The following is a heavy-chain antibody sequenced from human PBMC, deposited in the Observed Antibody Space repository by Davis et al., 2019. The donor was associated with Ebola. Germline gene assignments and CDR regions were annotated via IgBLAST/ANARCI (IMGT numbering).Heavy chain of an antibody. D-gene: IGHD3-10*01. V-gene: IGHV3-11*01. J-gene: IGHJ3*02. Sequence: GESLKISCAASGFIFSDYYMSWIRQAPGKGLEWVSYISDSGNTIYYADSVKGRFTISRDNAKNSLYLQMHSLRAEDTAVYYCARARWWFGEFDAFDIWGQGSMVTVSS. CDR3: ARARWWFGEFDAFDI. CDR2: ISDSGNTI. CDR1: GFIFSDYY.